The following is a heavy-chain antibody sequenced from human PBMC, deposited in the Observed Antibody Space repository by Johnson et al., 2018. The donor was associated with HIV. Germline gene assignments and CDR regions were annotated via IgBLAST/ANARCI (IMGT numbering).Heavy chain of an antibody. CDR2: MSGGGGSA. V-gene: IGHV3-23*04. CDR3: ARLRRQKGGGAFDV. D-gene: IGHD4-17*01. CDR1: GFTVSRYA. J-gene: IGHJ3*01. Sequence: VLLVESGGGLVQPGGSLRLSCAASGFTVSRYAMSWVRLNPGKGLEWVSSMSGGGGSAYYSDSVKGRFTISSDTSKNTVDLQMNSLRDVDTAVYYCARLRRQKGGGAFDVWGQGTLVTVSS.